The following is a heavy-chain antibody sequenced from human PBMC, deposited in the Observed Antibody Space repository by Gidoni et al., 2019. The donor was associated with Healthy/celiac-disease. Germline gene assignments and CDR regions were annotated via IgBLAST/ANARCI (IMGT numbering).Heavy chain of an antibody. V-gene: IGHV1-69*01. J-gene: IGHJ6*03. CDR3: ARQDYYDSSGYGDYYYYMDV. CDR2: VIPIFGTA. Sequence: QVQLVQSGAEVKKPGSSVKVSCKASGGTFSSYAISWVRQAPGQGLEWMGGVIPIFGTANYAQKFQGRVTITADESTSTAYMELSSLRSEDTAVYYCARQDYYDSSGYGDYYYYMDVWGKGTTVTVSS. D-gene: IGHD3-22*01. CDR1: GGTFSSYA.